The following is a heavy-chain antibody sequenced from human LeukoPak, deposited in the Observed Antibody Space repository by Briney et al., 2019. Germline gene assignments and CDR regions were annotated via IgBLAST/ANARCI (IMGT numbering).Heavy chain of an antibody. CDR3: ARAWTDYYDSSAYYYNAFDI. J-gene: IGHJ3*02. CDR1: RFTFSDYY. V-gene: IGHV3-11*06. D-gene: IGHD3-22*01. CDR2: ISSSGIYT. Sequence: PGGSLRLSCGASRFTFSDYYMSWIRQAPGKGLEWVSYISSSGIYTNYADSVKGRFTISRDNAKNSLYLQMNNLRAEDTAVYYCARAWTDYYDSSAYYYNAFDIWGQGTMVTVSS.